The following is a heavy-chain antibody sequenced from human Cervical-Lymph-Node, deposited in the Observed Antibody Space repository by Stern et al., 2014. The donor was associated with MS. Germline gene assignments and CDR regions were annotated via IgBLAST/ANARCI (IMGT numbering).Heavy chain of an antibody. CDR1: GVSVTSSSYY. J-gene: IGHJ4*02. CDR3: VRDGLTGSDY. D-gene: IGHD1-20*01. CDR2: VHYSGKT. V-gene: IGHV4-61*01. Sequence: QLQESGPGLLKPSETLSLICSVSGVSVTSSSYYWSWVRQSPGKGLEWIGHVHYSGKTSYNPSLKSRATISVDTSKNQFSLRLDSVTAADTAVYYCVRDGLTGSDYWGQGTLVAVSS.